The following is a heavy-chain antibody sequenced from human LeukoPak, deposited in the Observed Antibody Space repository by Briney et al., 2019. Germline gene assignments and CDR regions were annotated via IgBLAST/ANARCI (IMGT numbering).Heavy chain of an antibody. Sequence: SETLSLTCTVSGGSISSYYWSWIRQPPGKGLEWIGYIYYSGSTNYNPSLKSRVTISVDTSKNQFSLKLSSVTAADTAVYYCARGGYSDHFGYWGQGTLVTVSS. V-gene: IGHV4-59*01. CDR3: ARGGYSDHFGY. CDR1: GGSISSYY. CDR2: IYYSGST. J-gene: IGHJ4*02. D-gene: IGHD5-12*01.